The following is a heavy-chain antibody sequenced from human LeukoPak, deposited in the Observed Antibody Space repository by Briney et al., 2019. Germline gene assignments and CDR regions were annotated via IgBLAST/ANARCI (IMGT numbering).Heavy chain of an antibody. CDR3: ATRRPNYDILTGYYRNYFDY. CDR2: FDPEDGET. V-gene: IGHV1-24*01. D-gene: IGHD3-9*01. J-gene: IGHJ4*02. CDR1: GYTLTELS. Sequence: GASVKVSCQVSGYTLTELSMHWVRQAPGTGHEWMGGFDPEDGETIYAQKFQGRVTMTEDTSTATAYMELSSLRSEDTAVYYCATRRPNYDILTGYYRNYFDYWGQGTLVTVSS.